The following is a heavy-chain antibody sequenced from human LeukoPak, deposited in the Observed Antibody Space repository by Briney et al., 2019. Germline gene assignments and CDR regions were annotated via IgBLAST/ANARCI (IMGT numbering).Heavy chain of an antibody. CDR3: AKSGSYSPHDAFDI. J-gene: IGHJ3*02. CDR1: GFTSTSYS. CDR2: IRFTGSYI. D-gene: IGHD1-26*01. V-gene: IGHV3-21*04. Sequence: KAGGSLRLSCAASGFTSTSYSMNWVRQAPGRGLEWVSSIRFTGSYIYYADSVKGRFTISRDNSKNTLYLQMNSLRAEDTAVYYCAKSGSYSPHDAFDIWGQGTMVTVSS.